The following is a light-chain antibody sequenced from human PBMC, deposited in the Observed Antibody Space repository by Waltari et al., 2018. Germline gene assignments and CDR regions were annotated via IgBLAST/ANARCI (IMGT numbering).Light chain of an antibody. CDR3: QQYYSTPRT. CDR1: QSVLSSSNNKNY. V-gene: IGKV4-1*01. Sequence: DFVVIQSPDFRAVSLGERATFNCNSSQSVLSSSNNKNYLAWYQQKPGQPPKLLIYWASTRESGVPDRFSGSGSGTDFTLTISSLQAEDVAVYYCQQYYSTPRTFGQGTKVEIK. CDR2: WAS. J-gene: IGKJ1*01.